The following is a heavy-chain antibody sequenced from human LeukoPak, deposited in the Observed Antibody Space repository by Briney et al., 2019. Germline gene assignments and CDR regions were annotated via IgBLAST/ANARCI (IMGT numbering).Heavy chain of an antibody. CDR1: GGSISSGGYS. CDR3: ARGEQLWNFDY. V-gene: IGHV4-30-2*01. CDR2: IYHSGST. J-gene: IGHJ4*02. D-gene: IGHD5-18*01. Sequence: PSETLSLICAVSGGSISSGGYSWSWIRQPPGKGLEWIGYIYHSGSTYYNPSLKSRVTISVDRSKNQFSLKLSSVTAADTAVYYCARGEQLWNFDYWGQGTLVTVSS.